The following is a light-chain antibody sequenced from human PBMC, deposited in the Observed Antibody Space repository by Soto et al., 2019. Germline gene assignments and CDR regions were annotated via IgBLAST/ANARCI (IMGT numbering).Light chain of an antibody. V-gene: IGKV1-39*01. J-gene: IGKJ5*01. CDR2: AAS. Sequence: DIHITPSPSPLSASAGDRVTITCRASQSISRYLNWYQQQPGKAPKLLIYAASSLQRGVPSRFSGSGSGTDFTLTISSLEPEDFAVYYCQQRSNWPPPITFGQGARLEI. CDR3: QQRSNWPPPIT. CDR1: QSISRY.